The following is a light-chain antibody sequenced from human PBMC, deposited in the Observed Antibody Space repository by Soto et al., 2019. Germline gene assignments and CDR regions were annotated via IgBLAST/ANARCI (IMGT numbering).Light chain of an antibody. CDR1: QSISSY. CDR2: AAS. Sequence: DIQMPQSHSSLSASVGERVPITCRASQSISSYLNWYQQKPGKAPKLLIYAASSLQSRVPSRFSGSGSGTDFTLTISSLQPEDFATYYCQQSYSTPRLTCGRGNKVDIK. J-gene: IGKJ4*01. CDR3: QQSYSTPRLT. V-gene: IGKV1-39*01.